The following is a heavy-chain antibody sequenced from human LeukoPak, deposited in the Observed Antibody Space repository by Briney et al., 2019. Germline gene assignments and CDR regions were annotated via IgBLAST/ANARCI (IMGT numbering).Heavy chain of an antibody. CDR1: GFTFSSYA. V-gene: IGHV3-23*01. D-gene: IGHD2-2*01. CDR3: AKERYCSSTSCYGGSYYFDY. CDR2: ISGSGGST. Sequence: GGSLRLSCAASGFTFSSYAMSWVRQAPGKGLEWVSAISGSGGSTYYADSVKGRFTISRDNSKNTLYLQMNSLRAEDTAVYYCAKERYCSSTSCYGGSYYFDYWGQGTLVTDSS. J-gene: IGHJ4*02.